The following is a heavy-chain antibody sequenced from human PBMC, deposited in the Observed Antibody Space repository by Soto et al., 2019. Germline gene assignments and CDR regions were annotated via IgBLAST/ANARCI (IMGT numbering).Heavy chain of an antibody. D-gene: IGHD2-2*01. CDR1: GYTFTSYY. V-gene: IGHV1-46*01. CDR3: ARGVSSQKYYYYYYGMDV. J-gene: IGHJ6*02. CDR2: INPNGGST. Sequence: GASVKVSCKASGYTFTSYYIHWVRQAPGQGLEWMGIINPNGGSTSYAQKFQGRVTMTRDTSTSTVYMELSSLRSEDTAVYYCARGVSSQKYYYYYYGMDVWGQGTTVTVSS.